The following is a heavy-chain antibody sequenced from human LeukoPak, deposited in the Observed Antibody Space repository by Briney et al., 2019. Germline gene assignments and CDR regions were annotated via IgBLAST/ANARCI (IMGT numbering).Heavy chain of an antibody. J-gene: IGHJ6*03. CDR3: ARDRGPYSTSLYYYYYMDV. D-gene: IGHD6-13*01. CDR1: GGSISSYY. Sequence: SETLSLTCTVSGGSISSYYGSWIRQPPGKGLEWIGYIYYSGSANYNPSLKSRVTISVDTSKNQFSLKLSSVTAADTAMYYCARDRGPYSTSLYYYYYMDVWGKGTTVTVSS. CDR2: IYYSGSA. V-gene: IGHV4-59*01.